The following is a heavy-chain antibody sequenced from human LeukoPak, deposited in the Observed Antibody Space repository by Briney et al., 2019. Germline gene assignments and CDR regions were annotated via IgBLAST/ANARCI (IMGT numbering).Heavy chain of an antibody. D-gene: IGHD1-26*01. CDR1: GFTFSNYA. CDR3: AKINSGSYTDY. J-gene: IGHJ4*02. V-gene: IGHV3-23*01. CDR2: ISSSGGGT. Sequence: GGSLRLSCAASGFTFSNYAMSWVRQAPGKGLEWVSSISSSGGGTYYADSVKGRFTISRDNSKNTLPLQMNSLKAEDTAVYYCAKINSGSYTDYWGQGTLVTVSS.